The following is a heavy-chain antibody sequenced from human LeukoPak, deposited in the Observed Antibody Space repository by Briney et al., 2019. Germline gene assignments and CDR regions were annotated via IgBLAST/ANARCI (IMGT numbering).Heavy chain of an antibody. CDR2: IDASGGST. CDR1: GFTFGSYA. D-gene: IGHD6-19*01. J-gene: IGHJ5*02. CDR3: AKGSGSGWYGWFAP. Sequence: GGSLRLSCAASGFTFGSYAMTWVRQAPGKGLEWVSSIDASGGSTYYADSVKGRFTISRDNSKNTSYLQMNTLRADDTAVYYCAKGSGSGWYGWFAPWGQGTLVTVSS. V-gene: IGHV3-23*01.